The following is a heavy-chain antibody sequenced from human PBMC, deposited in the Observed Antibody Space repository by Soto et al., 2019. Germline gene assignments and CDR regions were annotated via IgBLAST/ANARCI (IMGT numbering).Heavy chain of an antibody. CDR1: GFSFSTYS. D-gene: IGHD1-1*01. J-gene: IGHJ6*02. V-gene: IGHV3-21*01. CDR2: IRRSGDYT. Sequence: EVQLVESGGGLVMPGGSLRLSCIASGFSFSTYSMNWVRQAPGKGLEWVSSIRRSGDYTYYADSLKGRFTITRDNAKNTLCLEKISLRAGDTAVYYCARSTSLRGMDVWGQGTTVTVSS. CDR3: ARSTSLRGMDV.